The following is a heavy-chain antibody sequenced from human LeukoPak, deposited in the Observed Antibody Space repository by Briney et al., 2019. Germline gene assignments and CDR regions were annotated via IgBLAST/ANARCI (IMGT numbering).Heavy chain of an antibody. CDR3: TMEYGNSGFDY. D-gene: IGHD4-23*01. CDR2: ISYDGNTI. CDR1: GFTFSQFA. Sequence: TGGSLRLSCTASGFTFSQFAIHWVRQAPGKGLEWVTIISYDGNTIYYADSVKGRFTISRGASGNTVSLQMNSLRVEDTAMYYCTMEYGNSGFDYWGRGARVTVSS. J-gene: IGHJ4*02. V-gene: IGHV3-30*04.